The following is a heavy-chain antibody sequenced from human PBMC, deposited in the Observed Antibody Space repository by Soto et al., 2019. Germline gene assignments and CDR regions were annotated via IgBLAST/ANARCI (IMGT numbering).Heavy chain of an antibody. CDR3: ARSYGGGWYVPGL. V-gene: IGHV4-34*01. CDR2: ISHGGGT. D-gene: IGHD6-19*01. CDR1: GGSLIDSY. J-gene: IGHJ4*02. Sequence: SETLSLTCAVYGGSLIDSYWSWILQPPWKGLEWIGEISHGGGTNYNPSLKSRVTISVEMSKNQFSLKVSSVTAADTAVYYCARSYGGGWYVPGLWGQGALVTGSS.